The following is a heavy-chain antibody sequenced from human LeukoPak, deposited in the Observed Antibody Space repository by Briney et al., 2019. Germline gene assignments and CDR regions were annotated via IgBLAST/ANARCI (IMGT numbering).Heavy chain of an antibody. CDR3: ARRARGTPDY. J-gene: IGHJ4*02. V-gene: IGHV4-38-2*01. CDR1: GYSISSGYY. CDR2: IYRSGST. Sequence: SETLSLTCAVPGYSISSGYYWGWIRPPPGKGLEWIGSIYRSGSTYYNPSLKSRVTISVDTSKNQFSLKLSSVTAADTAVYYCARRARGTPDYWGQGTLVTVSS. D-gene: IGHD1-1*01.